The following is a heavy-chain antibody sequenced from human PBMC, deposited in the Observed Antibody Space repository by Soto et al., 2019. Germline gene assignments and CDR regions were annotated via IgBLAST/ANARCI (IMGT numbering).Heavy chain of an antibody. J-gene: IGHJ4*02. CDR3: AKVQEFCGFNCYIVDS. CDR1: GFTFSNSA. CDR2: IRSSGGRT. Sequence: HPGGSLRLSCVASGFTFSNSAMSWVRHVPGKGLERAAGIRSSGGRTNYADSVKGRFTISRDNSKDTLYLQMNSLRAEDTALYYCAKVQEFCGFNCYIVDSWGQGVLVTVSS. D-gene: IGHD2-21*02. V-gene: IGHV3-23*01.